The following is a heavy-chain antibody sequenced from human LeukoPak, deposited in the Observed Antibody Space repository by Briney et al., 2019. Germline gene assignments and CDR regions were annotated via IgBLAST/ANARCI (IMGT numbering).Heavy chain of an antibody. V-gene: IGHV4-39*01. CDR2: INHSGST. Sequence: PSQTLSLTCTVSGGSISSGGYYWSWIRQPPGKGLEWIGEINHSGSTYYNPSLKSRVTISVDTSKNQFSLKLSSVTAADTAVYYCARHHLRYCSGGSCYSGIFDYWGQGTLVTVSS. CDR3: ARHHLRYCSGGSCYSGIFDY. CDR1: GGSISSGGYY. D-gene: IGHD2-15*01. J-gene: IGHJ4*02.